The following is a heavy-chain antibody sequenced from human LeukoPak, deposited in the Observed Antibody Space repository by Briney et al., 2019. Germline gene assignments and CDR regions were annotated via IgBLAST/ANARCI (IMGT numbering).Heavy chain of an antibody. J-gene: IGHJ5*02. V-gene: IGHV4-61*05. CDR2: IYYSGST. CDR1: GGSISSSSYY. Sequence: SETLSLTCTVSGGSISSSSYYWGWIRQPPGKGLEWIGYIYYSGSTNYNPSLKSRVTISVDTSKNQFSLKLSSVTAADTAVYYCARVPGDWFDPWGQGTLVTVSS. CDR3: ARVPGDWFDP.